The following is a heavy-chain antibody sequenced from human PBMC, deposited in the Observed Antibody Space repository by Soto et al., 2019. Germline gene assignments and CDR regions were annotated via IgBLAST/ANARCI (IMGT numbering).Heavy chain of an antibody. CDR3: ARDSGYNWNAPDAFDI. J-gene: IGHJ3*02. CDR1: GGSISSGGYY. CDR2: IYYSGST. V-gene: IGHV4-31*03. D-gene: IGHD1-20*01. Sequence: PSETLSLTCTVSGGSISSGGYYWSWIHQHPGKGLEWIGYIYYSGSTYYNPSLKSRVTISVDTSKNQFSLKLSSVTAADTAVYYCARDSGYNWNAPDAFDIWGQGTMVTVSS.